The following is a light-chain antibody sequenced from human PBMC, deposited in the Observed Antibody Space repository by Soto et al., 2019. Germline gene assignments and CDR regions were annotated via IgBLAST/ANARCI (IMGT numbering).Light chain of an antibody. J-gene: IGLJ3*02. CDR3: SSYTSSSTVL. Sequence: QSVLTQPASVSGSPGQSITISCTGTRSDVGGYNYVSWYQQHTGKAPKLMIYDVTNRPSGVANRFSGSKSGNTASLTISGLQAEDDADYYCSSYTSSSTVLFGGWTQLTVL. CDR1: RSDVGGYNY. CDR2: DVT. V-gene: IGLV2-14*01.